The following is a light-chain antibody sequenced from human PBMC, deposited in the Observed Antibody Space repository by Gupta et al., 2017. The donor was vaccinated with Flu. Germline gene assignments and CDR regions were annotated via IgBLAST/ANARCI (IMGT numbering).Light chain of an antibody. V-gene: IGLV1-40*01. Sequence: VLTQPPSVSGAPGQTVTISCAGSSSNIGAGYDVHWYQHLPGTAPRLLIYNNNKRPSGVPDRFSGSKSHSSASLAITGLQAEDEADYYCQSYDSSLSGSWVFGGGTKLTVL. CDR2: NNN. CDR3: QSYDSSLSGSWV. J-gene: IGLJ3*02. CDR1: SSNIGAGYD.